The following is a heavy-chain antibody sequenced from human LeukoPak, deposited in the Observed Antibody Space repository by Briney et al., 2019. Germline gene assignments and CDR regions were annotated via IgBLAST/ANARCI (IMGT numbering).Heavy chain of an antibody. Sequence: VGSLRLSCAASGFTFSSYWMSWVRQAPGKGLEWVANIKQDGSEKYYVDSVKGRFTISRDNAKNSLYLQMNSLRAEDTAVYYCARSYGDYVFTENWYFDLWGRGTLVTVSS. CDR3: ARSYGDYVFTENWYFDL. V-gene: IGHV3-7*01. CDR2: IKQDGSEK. D-gene: IGHD4-17*01. J-gene: IGHJ2*01. CDR1: GFTFSSYW.